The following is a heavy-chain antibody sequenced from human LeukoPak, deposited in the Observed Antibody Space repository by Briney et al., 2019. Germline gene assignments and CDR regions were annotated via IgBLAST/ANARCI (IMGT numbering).Heavy chain of an antibody. CDR1: GFTFSRYW. CDR3: AELGITMIGGV. Sequence: GGSLRLSCAASGFTFSRYWMSWVRQAPGKGLEWVANIKQDGSEKYYVDSVKGRFTISRDNAKNSLYLQMNSLRAEDTAVYYCAELGITMIGGVWGKGTTVTISS. CDR2: IKQDGSEK. J-gene: IGHJ6*04. D-gene: IGHD3-10*02. V-gene: IGHV3-7*01.